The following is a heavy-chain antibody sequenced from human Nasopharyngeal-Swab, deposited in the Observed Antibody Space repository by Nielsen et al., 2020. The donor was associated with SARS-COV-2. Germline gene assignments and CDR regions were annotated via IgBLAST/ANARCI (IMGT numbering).Heavy chain of an antibody. CDR1: GGSFSGYY. Sequence: GSLRLSCAVYGGSFSGYYWSWIRQPPGKGLEWIGEINHSGSTNYNPSLKSRVTISVDTSKNQFSLKLSSVTAADTAVYYCARSPTYYDYVWGTPPSAFDIWGQGTMVTVSS. D-gene: IGHD3-16*01. J-gene: IGHJ3*02. V-gene: IGHV4-34*01. CDR3: ARSPTYYDYVWGTPPSAFDI. CDR2: INHSGST.